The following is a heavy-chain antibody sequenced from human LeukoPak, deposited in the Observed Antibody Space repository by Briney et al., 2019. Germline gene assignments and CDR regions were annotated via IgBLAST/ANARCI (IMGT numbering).Heavy chain of an antibody. D-gene: IGHD3-3*01. CDR2: ISAYNGNT. CDR1: GYTLTSYG. V-gene: IGHV1-18*04. CDR3: ARIVGYYDFWSGYSDLDY. J-gene: IGHJ4*02. Sequence: GASVKASCKASGYTLTSYGLSWVRQAPGQGLEWMGWISAYNGNTNYAQKLQGRVTMTTDTSTSTAYMELWSLRSDDTAVYYCARIVGYYDFWSGYSDLDYWGQGTLVTVSS.